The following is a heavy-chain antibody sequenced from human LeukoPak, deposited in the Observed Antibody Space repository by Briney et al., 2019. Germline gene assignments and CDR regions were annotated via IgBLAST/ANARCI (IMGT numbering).Heavy chain of an antibody. J-gene: IGHJ4*02. D-gene: IGHD3-22*01. CDR1: GFTFDDYG. CDR3: ARGQYYYDSSGYLYYFDY. CDR2: INWNGGST. V-gene: IGHV3-20*04. Sequence: PGGSLRLSCAASGFTFDDYGMSWVRHAPGKGLEWVSGINWNGGSTGYADSVKGRFTISRDNAKNSLYLQMNSLRAEDTALYYCARGQYYYDSSGYLYYFDYWGQGTLVTVSS.